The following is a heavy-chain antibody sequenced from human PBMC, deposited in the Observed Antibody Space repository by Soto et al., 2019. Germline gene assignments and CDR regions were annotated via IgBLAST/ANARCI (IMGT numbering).Heavy chain of an antibody. CDR3: ARSGRSPDY. CDR1: GFIFSAYT. CDR2: ISSSSSYI. Sequence: EVQLVESGGGLVKPGGSLRLSCAASGFIFSAYTMNWVRQAPGKGLEWVSSISSSSSYIDYADSVRGRFTISRDNAKNSLYLQMNSLRAEDTAVFYCARSGRSPDYWGQGTLVIVSS. V-gene: IGHV3-21*01. D-gene: IGHD1-26*01. J-gene: IGHJ4*02.